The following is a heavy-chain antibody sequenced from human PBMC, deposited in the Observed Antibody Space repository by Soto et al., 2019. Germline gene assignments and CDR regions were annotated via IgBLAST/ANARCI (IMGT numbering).Heavy chain of an antibody. CDR3: VRTSSY. D-gene: IGHD2-2*01. CDR1: GFAVNSNY. V-gene: IGHV3-53*01. Sequence: GSLRLSCAASGFAVNSNYMSWVRQAPGKGLEWVSVIFGGGSTFYSDSVKGRSTISRDTSKNTVYLQMNSLRTEDTAVYYCVRTSSYWGQGTLVTVSS. J-gene: IGHJ4*02. CDR2: IFGGGST.